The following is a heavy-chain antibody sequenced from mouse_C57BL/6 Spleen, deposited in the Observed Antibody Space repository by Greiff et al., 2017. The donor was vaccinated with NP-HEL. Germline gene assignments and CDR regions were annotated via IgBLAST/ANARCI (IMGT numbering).Heavy chain of an antibody. D-gene: IGHD1-1*01. V-gene: IGHV1-20*01. CDR1: GYSFTGYF. CDR2: INPYNGDT. CDR3: AREGNYYGSSWGDY. Sequence: VQLQQSGPELVKPGDSVKISCKASGYSFTGYFMNWVMQSHGKSLEWIGRINPYNGDTFYNQKFKGKATLTVDKSSSTAHMELRSLTSEDSAVYYWAREGNYYGSSWGDYWGQGTTLTVSS. J-gene: IGHJ2*01.